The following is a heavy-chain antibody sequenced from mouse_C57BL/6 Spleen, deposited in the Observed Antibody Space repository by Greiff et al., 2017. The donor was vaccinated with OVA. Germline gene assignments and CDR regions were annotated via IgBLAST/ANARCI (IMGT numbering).Heavy chain of an antibody. D-gene: IGHD2-4*01. CDR3: AIWGDYDGYFDY. J-gene: IGHJ2*01. V-gene: IGHV1-74*01. CDR1: GSTFTSSW. CDR2: IHPAVSDT. Sequence: VQLQQPGADLVKPGASVKVSCKASGSTFTSSWMHWVKQRPGQGLEWIGRIHPAVSDTNYNQKFKGKATLTVDKSSSTAYMQLSSLTSEDSAVYYCAIWGDYDGYFDYWGQGTTLTVAS.